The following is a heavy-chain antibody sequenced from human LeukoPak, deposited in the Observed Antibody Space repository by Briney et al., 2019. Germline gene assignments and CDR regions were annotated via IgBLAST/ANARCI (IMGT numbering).Heavy chain of an antibody. J-gene: IGHJ4*02. Sequence: PSETLSLTCTVSSGSISSGRYYWCWIRQPAGKGLEWIGRIYTSGSTNYNPSLKSRVIISVDTSKNQFSLKLSSVTAAHTAVYYCARSYYDFWSGRNDDYWGQGTLVTVSS. V-gene: IGHV4-61*02. CDR2: IYTSGST. CDR3: ARSYYDFWSGRNDDY. D-gene: IGHD3-3*01. CDR1: SGSISSGRYY.